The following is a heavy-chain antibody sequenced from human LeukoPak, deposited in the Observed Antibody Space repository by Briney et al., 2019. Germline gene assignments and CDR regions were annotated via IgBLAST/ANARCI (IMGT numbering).Heavy chain of an antibody. V-gene: IGHV1-69*06. D-gene: IGHD6-13*01. CDR1: GDTFSNYA. J-gene: IGHJ4*02. CDR2: IIPIFGTA. CDR3: ARSSIIAAAGPYYFDY. Sequence: SVKVSCKASGDTFSNYAFSWVRQAPGQGLEWVGGIIPIFGTASYAQKFQGRVTITADKSTSTAYMELSSLRSEDTAVYYCARSSIIAAAGPYYFDYWGQGALVTVSS.